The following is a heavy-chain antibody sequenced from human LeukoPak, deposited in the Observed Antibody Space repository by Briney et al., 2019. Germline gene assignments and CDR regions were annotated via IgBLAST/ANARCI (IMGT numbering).Heavy chain of an antibody. CDR3: ARSYSNHLFGMDV. D-gene: IGHD4-11*01. CDR1: GFTVSSYY. CDR2: MYSGGST. V-gene: IGHV3-66*01. Sequence: GGSLRLSCAASGFTVSSYYMTWVRQAPGKGLEWVSVMYSGGSTYYADSVKGRVAISRDNSLNTVFLQMNSVRVEDTAVYYCARSYSNHLFGMDVWGQGTAVTVSS. J-gene: IGHJ6*02.